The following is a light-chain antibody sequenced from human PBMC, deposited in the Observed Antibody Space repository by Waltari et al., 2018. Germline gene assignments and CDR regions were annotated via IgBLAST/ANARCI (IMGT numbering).Light chain of an antibody. CDR3: HQYGTSPWT. CDR2: GAT. CDR1: QSITRNY. V-gene: IGKV3-20*01. J-gene: IGKJ1*01. Sequence: EIVFTQFPGTLSLSAGERASLVCRASQSITRNYLAWFQQKPGQPPRLLIYGATNGATGVPDRFSGSGSGTDFTLTIARLEPEDFAVYYCHQYGTSPWTFGQGTKVEI.